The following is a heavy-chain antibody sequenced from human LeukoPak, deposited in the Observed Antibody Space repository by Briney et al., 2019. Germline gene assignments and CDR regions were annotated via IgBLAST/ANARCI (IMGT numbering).Heavy chain of an antibody. CDR3: VAAKTYCGGDCYADY. CDR2: IGTAGDT. D-gene: IGHD2-21*02. CDR1: GFTFRSYD. J-gene: IGHJ4*02. Sequence: GGSLRLSCAASGFTFRSYDMHWVRQATGKGLEWVSAIGTAGDTYYPGSVKGRFTISRENAKNSLYLQMNSLRAEDTAVYYCVAAKTYCGGDCYADYWGQGTLVAVSS. V-gene: IGHV3-13*01.